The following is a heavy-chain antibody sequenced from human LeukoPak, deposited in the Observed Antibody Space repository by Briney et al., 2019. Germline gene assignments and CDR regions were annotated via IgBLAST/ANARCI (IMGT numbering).Heavy chain of an antibody. D-gene: IGHD6-13*01. J-gene: IGHJ4*02. CDR3: ASGYSSSWATFDY. V-gene: IGHV3-7*01. CDR2: IKPDGSEK. CDR1: EFTFYNFW. Sequence: PGGSLRLSCTASEFTFYNFWMTWVRQAPGEGLEWVANIKPDGSEKYYVDSVKGRFTISRDNAKKSLYLQMNSLRVEDTAVYFCASGYSSSWATFDYWGRGTLVTVSS.